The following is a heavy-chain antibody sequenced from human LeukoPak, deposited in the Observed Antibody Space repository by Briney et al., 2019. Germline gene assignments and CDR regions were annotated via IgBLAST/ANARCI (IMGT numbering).Heavy chain of an antibody. Sequence: ASVKVSCKASGGTFSSYAISWVRQAPGQGLEWMGWINPNSGGTNYAQKFQGRVTMTRDTSISTAYMELSRLRSDDTAVYYCARGYSSGWYVKDYWGQGTLVTVSS. CDR3: ARGYSSGWYVKDY. CDR1: GGTFSSYA. CDR2: INPNSGGT. J-gene: IGHJ4*02. V-gene: IGHV1-2*02. D-gene: IGHD6-19*01.